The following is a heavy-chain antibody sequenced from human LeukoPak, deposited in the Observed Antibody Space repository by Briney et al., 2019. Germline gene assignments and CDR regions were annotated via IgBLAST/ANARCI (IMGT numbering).Heavy chain of an antibody. V-gene: IGHV4-39*07. D-gene: IGHD2-15*01. CDR3: ARAREYCSGGSCYPEYFQH. CDR2: IYYSGST. CDR1: GGSISSSSYY. Sequence: PSETLSLTCTVSGGSISSSSYYWGWIRQPPGKGLEWIGSIYYSGSTYYNPSLKSRVTISVDTSKNQFSLKLSSVTAADTAVYYCARAREYCSGGSCYPEYFQHWGQGTLVTDSS. J-gene: IGHJ1*01.